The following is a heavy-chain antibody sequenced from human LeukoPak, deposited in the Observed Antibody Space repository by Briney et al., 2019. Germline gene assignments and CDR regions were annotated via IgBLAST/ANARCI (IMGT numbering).Heavy chain of an antibody. CDR3: AKQDILTGYSTFDY. J-gene: IGHJ4*02. CDR1: GFPFSSYA. V-gene: IGHV3-23*01. D-gene: IGHD3-9*01. Sequence: PGGSLRLSCAASGFPFSSYAMSWVRRAPGKGLGWVSAISGSGGSTYYADSVKGRFPISRDNSKNTLYLQMNSLRAEDTAVYYCAKQDILTGYSTFDYWGQGTLVTVSS. CDR2: ISGSGGST.